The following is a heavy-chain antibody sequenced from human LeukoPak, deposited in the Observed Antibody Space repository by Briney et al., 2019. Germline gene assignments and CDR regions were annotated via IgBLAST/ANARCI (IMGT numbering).Heavy chain of an antibody. CDR1: GGSISSYY. V-gene: IGHV4-59*07. J-gene: IGHJ5*02. Sequence: SDTLSLTCTVSGGSISSYYWSWIRQPPGQGLEWIGCIYYSGSADYNPSLQSRLTISVDTSKSQFSLKLSSVTAADTAVYCCARRPLNWFDPWGQGTLVTVSS. D-gene: IGHD6-25*01. CDR2: IYYSGSA. CDR3: ARRPLNWFDP.